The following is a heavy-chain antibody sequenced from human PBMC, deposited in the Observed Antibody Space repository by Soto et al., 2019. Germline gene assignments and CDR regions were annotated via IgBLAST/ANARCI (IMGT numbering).Heavy chain of an antibody. J-gene: IGHJ4*02. CDR2: IFSSGST. D-gene: IGHD6-13*01. CDR3: ARGYRQTGYSSSWVFDY. CDR1: GGSINSGGYY. Sequence: QVQLQESGPGLVKPSQTLSLICTVSGGSINSGGYYWNWIRQHPGKGLEWIGYIFSSGSTYYNPYHTSRVTISASTSENQCSLNLCPVTGADTDLYFCARGYRQTGYSSSWVFDYWGQGTLVNFSS. V-gene: IGHV4-31*03.